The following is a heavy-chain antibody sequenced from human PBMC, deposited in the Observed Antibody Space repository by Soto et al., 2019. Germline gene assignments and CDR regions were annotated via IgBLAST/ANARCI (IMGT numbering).Heavy chain of an antibody. Sequence: SETLSLTCTVSGGSISSYYWSWIRQPPWKGLEWIGYIYYSGSTNYNPSLKSRVTISVDTSKNQFSLKLSSVTAADTAVYYCAREGVTPSYYYYYGMDVWGQGTTVTVSS. CDR3: AREGVTPSYYYYYGMDV. CDR2: IYYSGST. V-gene: IGHV4-59*01. D-gene: IGHD5-18*01. J-gene: IGHJ6*02. CDR1: GGSISSYY.